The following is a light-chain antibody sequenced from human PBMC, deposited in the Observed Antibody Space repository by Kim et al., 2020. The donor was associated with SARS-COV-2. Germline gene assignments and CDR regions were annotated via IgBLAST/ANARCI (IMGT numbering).Light chain of an antibody. V-gene: IGLV8-61*01. CDR3: VLYMGGGIWV. Sequence: QTVVTQESSFSVSPGGTVTLTCGLSSGSVSTTYYPSWYQQTPGQAPRTLIYSTDTRFSGVPDRFSGSILGDKAALTITGAQADDESDYYCVLYMGGGIWVFGGGTQLTVL. J-gene: IGLJ3*02. CDR2: STD. CDR1: SGSVSTTYY.